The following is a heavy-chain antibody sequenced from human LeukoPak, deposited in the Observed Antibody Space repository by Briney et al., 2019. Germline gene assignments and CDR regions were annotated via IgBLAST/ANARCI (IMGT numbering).Heavy chain of an antibody. CDR1: GFTVSSNY. D-gene: IGHD1-26*01. J-gene: IGHJ3*02. Sequence: GGSLRLSCAASGFTVSSNYMSWVRQAPGRGLEWVSVISGSGDGAYDADSVKGRFTISRDNSKNTLFLQMSSLRAEDTAIYYCAKGYGSNFPSAFDIWGQGTMVTVSS. V-gene: IGHV3-23*01. CDR3: AKGYGSNFPSAFDI. CDR2: ISGSGDGA.